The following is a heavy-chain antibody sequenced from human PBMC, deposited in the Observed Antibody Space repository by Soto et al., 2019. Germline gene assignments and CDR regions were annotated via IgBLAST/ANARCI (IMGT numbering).Heavy chain of an antibody. J-gene: IGHJ4*02. V-gene: IGHV3-53*01. CDR3: AGLYGKFDY. CDR2: IHSGGDT. Sequence: PGGSLRLFCAASGFTVSSNYMTWVRQAPGKGLEWVSVIHSGGDTYYTDSVKGRFTISRDNAKNTLYLQMNSLRGEDTAVYYCAGLYGKFDYWGQGAPVTVSS. CDR1: GFTVSSNY. D-gene: IGHD2-8*01.